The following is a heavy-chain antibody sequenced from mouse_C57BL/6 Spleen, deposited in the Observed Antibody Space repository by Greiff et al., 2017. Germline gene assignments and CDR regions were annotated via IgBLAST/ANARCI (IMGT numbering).Heavy chain of an antibody. CDR1: GYTFTSYW. J-gene: IGHJ3*01. V-gene: IGHV1-74*01. Sequence: QVQLQQPGAELVQPGASVQVSCKASGYTFTSYWLHWVKQRPGQGLEWIGRIHPSVSDTNYNQKFKGKATLTVDKSSSTAYMQLSSLTSEGAAVYYCSIMTSGGFAYWGQGTLVTVAA. CDR2: IHPSVSDT. CDR3: SIMTSGGFAY. D-gene: IGHD4-1*01.